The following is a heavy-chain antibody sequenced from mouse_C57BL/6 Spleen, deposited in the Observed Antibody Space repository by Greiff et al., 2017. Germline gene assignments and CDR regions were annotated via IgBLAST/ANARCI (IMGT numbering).Heavy chain of an antibody. D-gene: IGHD1-1*01. CDR1: GFTFSSYA. V-gene: IGHV5-4*01. CDR3: ARENYGSSLYYFDY. J-gene: IGHJ2*01. CDR2: ISDGGSYT. Sequence: EVKVVESGGGLVKPGGSLKLSCAASGFTFSSYAMSWVRQTPEKRLEWVATISDGGSYTYYPDNVKGRFTISRDNAKNNLYLQMSHLKSEDTAMYYCARENYGSSLYYFDYWGQGTTLTVSS.